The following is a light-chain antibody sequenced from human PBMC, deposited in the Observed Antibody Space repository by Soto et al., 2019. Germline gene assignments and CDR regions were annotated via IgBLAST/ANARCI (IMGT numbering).Light chain of an antibody. V-gene: IGLV2-14*01. CDR2: DVS. CDR1: SSDVGGYNY. Sequence: QSVLTQPASVSGSPGQSITISCTGTSSDVGGYNYVSWYQQHPGKAPKLMIYDVSNRPSGVSNRFSDSKSGNTASLTISGLQAEDEADYYCSSYTSSSTLEVFGGGTKLTVL. J-gene: IGLJ2*01. CDR3: SSYTSSSTLEV.